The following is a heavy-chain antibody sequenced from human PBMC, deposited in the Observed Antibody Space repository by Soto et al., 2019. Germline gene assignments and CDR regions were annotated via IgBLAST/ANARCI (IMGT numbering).Heavy chain of an antibody. J-gene: IGHJ4*02. Sequence: SETLSLTCGVHGGSFSGHYWTWIRQPPGGGLEWIGDINHTGTTNYKPSLKTRVTISQDMSKNEVTLKLTSVTAADTAVYYCARGSYDGDGYYLLFDQWGQGTLVTVSS. CDR1: GGSFSGHY. CDR2: INHTGTT. CDR3: ARGSYDGDGYYLLFDQ. V-gene: IGHV4-34*01. D-gene: IGHD3-22*01.